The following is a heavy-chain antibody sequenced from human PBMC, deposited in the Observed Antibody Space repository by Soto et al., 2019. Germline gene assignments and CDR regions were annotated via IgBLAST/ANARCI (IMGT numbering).Heavy chain of an antibody. CDR3: AGYNWNYGGSFDY. J-gene: IGHJ4*02. D-gene: IGHD1-7*01. CDR2: ISSSSSYI. V-gene: IGHV3-21*01. Sequence: GGSLRLSCAASGFTFSSYSMNWVRQAPGKGLEWVSSISSSSSYIYYADSVKGRFTISRDNAKNSLYLQMNSLRAEDTAVYYCAGYNWNYGGSFDYWGQGTLVTVSS. CDR1: GFTFSSYS.